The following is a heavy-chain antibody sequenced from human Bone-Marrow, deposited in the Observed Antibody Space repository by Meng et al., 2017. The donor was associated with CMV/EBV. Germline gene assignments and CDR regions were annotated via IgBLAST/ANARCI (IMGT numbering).Heavy chain of an antibody. CDR3: ARDLFLGFCSDSQGRSWFDP. J-gene: IGHJ5*02. V-gene: IGHV3-21*01. D-gene: IGHD2-15*01. CDR2: ISGSGKYI. CDR1: GFSFSTYS. Sequence: GGSLRLSCAASGFSFSTYSMNWVRQAPGKGLEWVSSISGSGKYIFNADSVKGRFTISRDNAKNSLFLQMNSLRAEDTGVYYCARDLFLGFCSDSQGRSWFDPWGQGTLVTVSS.